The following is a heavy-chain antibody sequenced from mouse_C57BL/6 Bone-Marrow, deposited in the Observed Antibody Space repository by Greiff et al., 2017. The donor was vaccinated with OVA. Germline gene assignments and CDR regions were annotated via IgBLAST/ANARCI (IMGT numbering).Heavy chain of an antibody. Sequence: EVQRVESGGGLVQPGGSLQLSCAASGFTFSDYYMYWVRQPPEKRLEWVAYISNGGGSTSYPDTVKGRFTISRDNAKNTLYLQMSRLKSEDTAMDYCARRLGRAWFAYWGQGTLVTVSA. D-gene: IGHD4-1*01. J-gene: IGHJ3*01. V-gene: IGHV5-12*01. CDR1: GFTFSDYY. CDR2: ISNGGGST. CDR3: ARRLGRAWFAY.